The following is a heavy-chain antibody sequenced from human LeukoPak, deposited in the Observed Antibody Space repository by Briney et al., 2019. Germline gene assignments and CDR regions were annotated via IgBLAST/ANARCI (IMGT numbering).Heavy chain of an antibody. V-gene: IGHV3-30*02. CDR1: GFSFSDFD. CDR3: AKDRDDYGNDC. D-gene: IGHD4-11*01. J-gene: IGHJ4*02. Sequence: PGGSLRLSCAASGFSFSDFDMHWIRQAPGKGLEWVTLIRSDGSSTYYADSVKGRFTISRDTSKNTLYLQMNSLRVEDTAVYYCAKDRDDYGNDCWGQGILVTVST. CDR2: IRSDGSST.